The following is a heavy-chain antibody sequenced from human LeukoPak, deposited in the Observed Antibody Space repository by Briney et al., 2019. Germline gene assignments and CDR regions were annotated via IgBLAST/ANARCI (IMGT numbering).Heavy chain of an antibody. D-gene: IGHD3-9*01. J-gene: IGHJ4*02. CDR3: ARGRRPDW. V-gene: IGHV4-39*07. CDR2: IYYSGST. Sequence: SETLSLTCTVPGGSISSSTYYWGWIRRPPGKGLEWIGSIYYSGSTYYNPSLKSRVTISVDTSKNQFSLKLSSVTAADTAVYYCARGRRPDWWGQGTLVTVSS. CDR1: GGSISSSTYY.